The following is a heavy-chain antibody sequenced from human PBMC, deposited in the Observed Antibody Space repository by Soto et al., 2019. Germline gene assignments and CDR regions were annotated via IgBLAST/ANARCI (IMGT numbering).Heavy chain of an antibody. CDR2: IYYSGST. J-gene: IGHJ5*02. D-gene: IGHD2-2*02. Sequence: SETLSLTCTVSGGSVSSGSYYWSWIRQPPGKGLEWIGYIYYSGSTNYNPSLKSRATISLDTSKNQFSLKMRSVTAADTAVYYCAREKGYCSSTSCYTRFNWFDPWGQGTLVTVSS. CDR3: AREKGYCSSTSCYTRFNWFDP. V-gene: IGHV4-61*01. CDR1: GGSVSSGSYY.